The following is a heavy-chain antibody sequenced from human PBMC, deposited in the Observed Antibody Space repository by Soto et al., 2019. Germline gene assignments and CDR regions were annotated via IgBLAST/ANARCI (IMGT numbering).Heavy chain of an antibody. J-gene: IGHJ4*02. Sequence: GSLRLSCAASGFTFTRYSMNWVRQAPGKGLEWVSSISSTTNYIYYGDSMKGRFTISRDNAKNSLYLEMNSLRAEDTAVYYCARESEDLTSNFDYWGQGTLVTAPQ. V-gene: IGHV3-21*06. CDR2: ISSTTNYI. CDR3: ARESEDLTSNFDY. CDR1: GFTFTRYS.